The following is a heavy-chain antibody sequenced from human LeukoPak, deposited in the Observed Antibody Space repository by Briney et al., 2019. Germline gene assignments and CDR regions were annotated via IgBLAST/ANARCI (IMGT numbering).Heavy chain of an antibody. CDR3: AKDSSGADY. Sequence: GGSLRLSCAVSGFTFNSHAMCWVRQAPGKGLEWVSLITGDGVSTYYADSVKGRFTISRDNSKNSLFLQMNSLRTEDTAWYYCAKDSSGADYWGQGTLVTVSS. V-gene: IGHV3-43*02. CDR1: GFTFNSHA. J-gene: IGHJ4*02. CDR2: ITGDGVST. D-gene: IGHD7-27*01.